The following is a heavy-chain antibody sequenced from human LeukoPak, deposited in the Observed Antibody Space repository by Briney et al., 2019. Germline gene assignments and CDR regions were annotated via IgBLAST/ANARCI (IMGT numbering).Heavy chain of an antibody. V-gene: IGHV3-48*03. CDR1: GFTFSSYE. CDR3: ARDRSYYDSSGYSVS. CDR2: ISSSGSTI. Sequence: QPGGSLRLSCAASGFTFSSYEMNWVRQAPGKGLDWVSYISSSGSTIYYADSVKGRFTISRDNAKNSLYLQMNSLRAKVTAVYYCARDRSYYDSSGYSVSWGQGTLVTVSS. D-gene: IGHD3-22*01. J-gene: IGHJ4*02.